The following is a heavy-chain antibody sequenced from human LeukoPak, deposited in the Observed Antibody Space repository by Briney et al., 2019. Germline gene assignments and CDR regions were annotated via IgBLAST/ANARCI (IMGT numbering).Heavy chain of an antibody. Sequence: GASVKVSCKASGYTFTKFGVSWLRQAPGQGLEWLGWFSAYNGNTNYAQNFQGRVTLTTDTSTSTAYLELTSLRSDDTAVYFCARDYPQYRNRGYSGYGTFDYWGRGTLVTVSS. CDR1: GYTFTKFG. D-gene: IGHD5-12*01. CDR2: FSAYNGNT. CDR3: ARDYPQYRNRGYSGYGTFDY. J-gene: IGHJ4*02. V-gene: IGHV1-18*01.